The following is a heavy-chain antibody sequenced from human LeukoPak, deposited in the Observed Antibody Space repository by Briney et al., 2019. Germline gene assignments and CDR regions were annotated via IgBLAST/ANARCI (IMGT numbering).Heavy chain of an antibody. CDR3: AAIRFLEWLDPYYYYGMDV. J-gene: IGHJ6*02. Sequence: ASVKVSCKASGYTFTSYGISWVRQAPGQGLEWMGWISAYNGNTNYAQKLQGRVTMTTDTSTSTAYMELRSLRSDDTAVYYCAAIRFLEWLDPYYYYGMDVWGQGTTATVSS. D-gene: IGHD3-3*01. CDR1: GYTFTSYG. V-gene: IGHV1-18*01. CDR2: ISAYNGNT.